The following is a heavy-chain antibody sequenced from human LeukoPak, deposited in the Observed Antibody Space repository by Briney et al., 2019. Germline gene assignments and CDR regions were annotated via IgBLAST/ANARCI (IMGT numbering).Heavy chain of an antibody. CDR2: FYYSGST. V-gene: IGHV4-31*03. CDR1: GGSISSGAYY. CDR3: ARDLGDGYLANDY. J-gene: IGHJ4*02. D-gene: IGHD5-24*01. Sequence: SQTLSLTCTVSGGSISSGAYYWSWIRQHPGKGLKWIGYFYYSGSTYYNPSLKSRVTISVDTSKNQFSLDLSSVTAADTAVYYCARDLGDGYLANDYWGQGTLVTVSS.